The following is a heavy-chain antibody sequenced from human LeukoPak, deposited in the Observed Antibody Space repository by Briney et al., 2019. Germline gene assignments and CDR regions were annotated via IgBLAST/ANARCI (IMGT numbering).Heavy chain of an antibody. CDR1: GGTFNRYA. D-gene: IGHD6-13*01. J-gene: IGHJ4*02. Sequence: SVKVSCKASGGTFNRYAISWVRQAPGQGLGWMGGIIPIFGTANYAQKFQGRVTITADKSTSTAYMELSSLRSEDTAVYYCAKDPSPSIAAAGTYFDYWGQGTLVTVSS. CDR3: AKDPSPSIAAAGTYFDY. V-gene: IGHV1-69*06. CDR2: IIPIFGTA.